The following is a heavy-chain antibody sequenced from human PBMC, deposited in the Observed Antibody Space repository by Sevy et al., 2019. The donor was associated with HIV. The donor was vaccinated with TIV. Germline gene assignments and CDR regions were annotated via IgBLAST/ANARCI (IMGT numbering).Heavy chain of an antibody. Sequence: GGSLRLSCVGSGFTFRNFGVHWLCQAPGKGLEWPSVVSYDGSSKYYVESVKGRFIVSRDNSKNTLYLQMNSLRTEDTAVYYCARGGSGDYYYYGVDVWGQGTTVTVSS. CDR2: VSYDGSSK. V-gene: IGHV3-30*03. CDR3: ARGGSGDYYYYGVDV. J-gene: IGHJ6*02. CDR1: GFTFRNFG. D-gene: IGHD3-10*01.